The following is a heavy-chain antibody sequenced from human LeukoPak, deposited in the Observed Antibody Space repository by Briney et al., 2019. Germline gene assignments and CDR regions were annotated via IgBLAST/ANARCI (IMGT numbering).Heavy chain of an antibody. CDR1: GGSISSYY. Sequence: SETLSLTCTVSGGSISSYYWSWIRQPPGKGLEWIGYIYYSGSTNYNPSPKSRVTISVDTSKNQFSLKLSSVTAADTAVYYCARGPPEARYCSSTSCPPDYYYGMDVWGQGTTVTVSS. V-gene: IGHV4-59*08. CDR2: IYYSGST. J-gene: IGHJ6*02. D-gene: IGHD2-2*01. CDR3: ARGPPEARYCSSTSCPPDYYYGMDV.